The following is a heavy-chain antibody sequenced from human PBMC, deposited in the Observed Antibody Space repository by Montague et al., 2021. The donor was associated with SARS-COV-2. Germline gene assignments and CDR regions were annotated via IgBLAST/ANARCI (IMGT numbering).Heavy chain of an antibody. CDR3: ARHLAISGQAAVSDY. CDR2: IRYSGIT. D-gene: IGHD3-3*01. CDR1: GDSISSGYFY. Sequence: SETLSLTCTVSGDSISSGYFYWGWIRQPPGKGLEWVGTIRYSGITYYNPSLKSRVTISVDTSRNQFSLKLSSVTAADTAIYYCARHLAISGQAAVSDYWGQGTLVTVSS. V-gene: IGHV4-39*01. J-gene: IGHJ4*02.